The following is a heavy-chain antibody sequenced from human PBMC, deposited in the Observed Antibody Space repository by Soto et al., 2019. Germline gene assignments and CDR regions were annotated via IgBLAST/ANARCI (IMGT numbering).Heavy chain of an antibody. CDR1: GFTFSDYY. D-gene: IGHD3-22*01. Sequence: QVQLVESGGGLVKPGGSLRLSCAASGFTFSDYYMSWIRQAPGKGLEWVSYISSSGSTIYYADSLKGRFTISRDNAKNSLYLQMNSLRAEDKAVYYCARDVKGSGYPYYYNYGMDVWGQGTTVTGSS. J-gene: IGHJ6*02. CDR2: ISSSGSTI. V-gene: IGHV3-11*01. CDR3: ARDVKGSGYPYYYNYGMDV.